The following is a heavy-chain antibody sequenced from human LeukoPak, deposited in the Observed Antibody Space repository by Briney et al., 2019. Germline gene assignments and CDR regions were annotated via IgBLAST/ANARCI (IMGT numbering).Heavy chain of an antibody. V-gene: IGHV3-11*03. Sequence: GGSLRLSCAASGFMFSDYFMSWIRQAPGKELEWISYISSNSKYTKYADSVKGRFTISRDNAKKSLYLQMNSLRADDTAVYHCASHGDRSRYYFDYWGQGTLVTVSS. D-gene: IGHD5-24*01. CDR3: ASHGDRSRYYFDY. CDR1: GFMFSDYF. J-gene: IGHJ4*02. CDR2: ISSNSKYT.